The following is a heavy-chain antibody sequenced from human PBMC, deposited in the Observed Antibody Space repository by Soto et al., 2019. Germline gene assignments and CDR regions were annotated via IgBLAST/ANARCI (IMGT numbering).Heavy chain of an antibody. Sequence: QAQLVQSGAEVRKPGSSVRVSCRASGGPFTRYAVSWGRQAPGQGLEWIGGITPIAETTNYAQKSRGRLSITADESTDTVHMELRRLTSDDTAVYFCARGVAPGQTADPYAFDIWGQGSRVTVSS. D-gene: IGHD3-3*01. CDR3: ARGVAPGQTADPYAFDI. CDR1: GGPFTRYA. J-gene: IGHJ3*02. V-gene: IGHV1-69*01. CDR2: ITPIAETT.